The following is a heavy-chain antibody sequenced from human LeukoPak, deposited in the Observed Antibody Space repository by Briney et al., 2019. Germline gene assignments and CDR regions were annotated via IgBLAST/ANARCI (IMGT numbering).Heavy chain of an antibody. D-gene: IGHD2-2*02. Sequence: ASVKVSCKASGYTFTSYGISWVRQAPGQGLEWMGWISAYNGNTYLAQNLQGRVTMTTDTSTSTAYMELRSLRSDDTAVYYCAREEYCNSTTCYKAFDIWGQGTMVTVS. V-gene: IGHV1-18*01. CDR3: AREEYCNSTTCYKAFDI. CDR1: GYTFTSYG. CDR2: ISAYNGNT. J-gene: IGHJ3*02.